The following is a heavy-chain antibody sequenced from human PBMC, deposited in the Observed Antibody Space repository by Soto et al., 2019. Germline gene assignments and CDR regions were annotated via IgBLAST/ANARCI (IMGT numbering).Heavy chain of an antibody. D-gene: IGHD3-16*01. J-gene: IGHJ5*02. V-gene: IGHV3-30*18. CDR3: AKTAGYDYVWGSSGLDP. Sequence: GGSLRLSCAASGFTFSSYGMHWVRQAPGKGLEWVAVISYDGSDKYYADSVKGRFTISRDDSRNTVYLQMNSLRDEDTAVYYCAKTAGYDYVWGSSGLDPWGQGTLVTVSS. CDR1: GFTFSSYG. CDR2: ISYDGSDK.